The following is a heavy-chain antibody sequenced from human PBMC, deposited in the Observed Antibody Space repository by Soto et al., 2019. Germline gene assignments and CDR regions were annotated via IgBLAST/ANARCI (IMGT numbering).Heavy chain of an antibody. Sequence: ASVKVSCKASGYPFTTYYIHWVRQAPGHGPEWMGIINPSADSSTSGGSASYAQKFQGRVTLTRDTSASTVYMELSSLGSEDTAIYYCARDANHSLTFQHYGMDVWGKGTKVTV. J-gene: IGHJ6*04. CDR2: INPSADSSTSGGSA. D-gene: IGHD1-20*01. V-gene: IGHV1-46*01. CDR1: GYPFTTYY. CDR3: ARDANHSLTFQHYGMDV.